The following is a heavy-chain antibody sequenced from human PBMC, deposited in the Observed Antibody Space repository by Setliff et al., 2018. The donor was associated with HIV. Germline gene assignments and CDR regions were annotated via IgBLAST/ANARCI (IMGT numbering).Heavy chain of an antibody. CDR1: GDSISSGGYF. J-gene: IGHJ3*02. D-gene: IGHD3-22*01. CDR2: IHTTGST. V-gene: IGHV4-61*09. CDR3: ARHSITLVVGVPERDDAFDI. Sequence: SETLSLTCTVSGDSISSGGYFWSWIRQPAGKGLEWVGQIHTTGSTNYNPSLKSRVTIPVDTSKNQFSLKLSSVTAADTAVYYCARHSITLVVGVPERDDAFDIWGQGTMVTVSS.